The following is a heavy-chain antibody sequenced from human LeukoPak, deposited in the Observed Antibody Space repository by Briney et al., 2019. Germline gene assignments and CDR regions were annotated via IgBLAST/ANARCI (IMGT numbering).Heavy chain of an antibody. CDR2: IYTSGST. J-gene: IGHJ6*03. D-gene: IGHD3-22*01. CDR3: ARDKHYYDSSGYLGPVAWGYYYYYMDV. V-gene: IGHV4-61*02. CDR1: GGSISSGSYY. Sequence: PSETLSLTCTVSGGSISSGSYYWSWIRQPAGKGLEWIGRIYTSGSTNYNPSLKSRVTISVDTSKNQFSLKLSSVTAADTAVYYCARDKHYYDSSGYLGPVAWGYYYYYMDVWGKGTTVTVSS.